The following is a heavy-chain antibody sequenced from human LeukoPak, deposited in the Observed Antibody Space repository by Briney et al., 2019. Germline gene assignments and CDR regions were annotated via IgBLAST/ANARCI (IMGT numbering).Heavy chain of an antibody. CDR1: GFTVSSNY. D-gene: IGHD3-10*01. V-gene: IGHV3-53*01. CDR2: IYTDGST. Sequence: PGGSLRLSCAASGFTVSSNYMSWVRQAPGKGLEWVSVIYTDGSTYYADSVKGRFTISRDNSKNTLYLQLKGLRAEDTAVYYCARDWSFPAGSGSYYWFDPWGQGTLVTVSS. CDR3: ARDWSFPAGSGSYYWFDP. J-gene: IGHJ5*02.